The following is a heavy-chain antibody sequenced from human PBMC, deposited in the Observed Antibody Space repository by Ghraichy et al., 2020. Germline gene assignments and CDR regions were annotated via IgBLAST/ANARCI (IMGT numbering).Heavy chain of an antibody. V-gene: IGHV3-21*01. D-gene: IGHD3-22*01. CDR3: ARTYYYQSSAYYFAY. CDR2: LSTAGNYI. J-gene: IGHJ4*02. CDR1: GFTISDYS. Sequence: GGSLRLSCAASGFTISDYSLNWLRQAPGKGLEWVSSLSTAGNYIYYADSVKGRFTISRDNAKNSLNLQMHSLRAEDMAVYYCARTYYYQSSAYYFAYWGQGTLVTVSS.